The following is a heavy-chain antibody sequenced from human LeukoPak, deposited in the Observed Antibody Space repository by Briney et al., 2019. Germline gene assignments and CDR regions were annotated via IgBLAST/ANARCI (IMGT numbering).Heavy chain of an antibody. CDR2: ISGGGGST. Sequence: GGSLRLSCVASGFTFSSYAMSWVRQAPGKGLEWVSAISGGGGSTYYADSVKGRFTISRDNSKNTLYLQMNSLRAEDTAVYYYANGGAYGSGSYYPPFDYWGQGTLVTVSS. D-gene: IGHD3-10*01. CDR3: ANGGAYGSGSYYPPFDY. V-gene: IGHV3-23*01. J-gene: IGHJ4*02. CDR1: GFTFSSYA.